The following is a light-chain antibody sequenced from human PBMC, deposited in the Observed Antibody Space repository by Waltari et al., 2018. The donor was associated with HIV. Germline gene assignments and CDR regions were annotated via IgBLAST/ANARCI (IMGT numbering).Light chain of an antibody. CDR3: MQALQTPLIT. CDR2: LGS. J-gene: IGKJ5*01. V-gene: IGKV2-28*01. CDR1: QSLLNSNRVNY. Sequence: DIVMTQSPLSLPVTPGEPASILCRSCQSLLNSNRVNYWDWYLQKPGQSPQLLIYLGSNRASGVPDMFSGSGSGTDFTLKISRVEAEDVGVYYCMQALQTPLITFGQGTRLEIK.